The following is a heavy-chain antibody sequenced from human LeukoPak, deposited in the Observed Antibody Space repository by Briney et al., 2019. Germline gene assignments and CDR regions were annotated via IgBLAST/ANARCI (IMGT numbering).Heavy chain of an antibody. V-gene: IGHV4-39*01. Sequence: SETLSLTCTVSGGSISIISSSTYYWGWIRQAPGKGLEWIGSLYYGENSHYNPSLKSRATLSVDTSNNQFSLKRTSVTAADAAVYFCARQLPTAAADTRGYFDYWGQGTVVTVSS. J-gene: IGHJ4*02. CDR2: LYYGENS. CDR3: ARQLPTAAADTRGYFDY. CDR1: GGSISIISSSTYY. D-gene: IGHD6-25*01.